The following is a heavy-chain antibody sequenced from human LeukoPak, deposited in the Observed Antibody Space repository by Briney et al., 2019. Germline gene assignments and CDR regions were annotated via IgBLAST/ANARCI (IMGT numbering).Heavy chain of an antibody. D-gene: IGHD3-22*01. CDR2: IYPNSGGT. Sequence: ASVKVSCKASGYTFTGYYMHWVRQAPGQGLEWMGWIYPNSGGTNYAQKFQGRVTMTRDTSISTAYMDLSRLRSDDTAVYYCARTDSNGYFYFDYWGQGTLVTVSS. CDR3: ARTDSNGYFYFDY. J-gene: IGHJ4*02. CDR1: GYTFTGYY. V-gene: IGHV1-2*02.